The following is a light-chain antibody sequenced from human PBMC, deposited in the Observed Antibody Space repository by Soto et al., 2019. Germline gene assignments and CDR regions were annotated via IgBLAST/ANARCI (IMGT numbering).Light chain of an antibody. J-gene: IGLJ2*01. V-gene: IGLV2-14*01. Sequence: QSALTQPASVSGSPGQSITISCTGITTYIGANNDVSWYQQHPGKDPKLILFAVSSRPSGVSDRFSGSKSGNMASLTISGRQAADEADYYCSSYTTSHVVFGGGTKRT. CDR2: AVS. CDR3: SSYTTSHVV. CDR1: TTYIGANND.